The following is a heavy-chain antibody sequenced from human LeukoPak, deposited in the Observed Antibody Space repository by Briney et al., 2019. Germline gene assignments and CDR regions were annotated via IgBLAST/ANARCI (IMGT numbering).Heavy chain of an antibody. Sequence: ASVKVSCKVSGYTLTELSMHWVRQAPGKGLEWMGGFDPEDGETIYAQKFQGRVSMTEDTSTDTAYMELSSLRSEDTAVYYCATDRITMVRGVITSYDFDYWGQGTLVTVSS. V-gene: IGHV1-24*01. CDR3: ATDRITMVRGVITSYDFDY. CDR2: FDPEDGET. D-gene: IGHD3-10*01. CDR1: GYTLTELS. J-gene: IGHJ4*02.